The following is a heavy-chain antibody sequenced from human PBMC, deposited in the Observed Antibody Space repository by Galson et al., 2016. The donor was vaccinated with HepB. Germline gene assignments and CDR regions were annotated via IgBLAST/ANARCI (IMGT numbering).Heavy chain of an antibody. CDR1: GFRFGTYA. V-gene: IGHV3-30*04. J-gene: IGHJ4*01. Sequence: SLRLSCAASGFRFGTYAMHWVRLAPGKGLEWVAGISNDGNNKYYIDSAKGRFTISRDNFRNTLCLQLSSLRVDDTAVYYCARDGGAAWIQLWFDNWGHGTVVTVSS. CDR2: ISNDGNNK. D-gene: IGHD5-18*01. CDR3: ARDGGAAWIQLWFDN.